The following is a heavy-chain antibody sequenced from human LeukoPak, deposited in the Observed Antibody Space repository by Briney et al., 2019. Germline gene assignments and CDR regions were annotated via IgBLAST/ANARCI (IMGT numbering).Heavy chain of an antibody. CDR3: ARATTYDILTGYFDY. D-gene: IGHD3-9*01. CDR2: IKQDGSEK. V-gene: IGHV3-7*01. CDR1: GFTFSSYW. J-gene: IGHJ4*02. Sequence: GGSLRLSCAASGFTFSSYWMSWVRQAPGKGLEWVANIKQDGSEKYYVDSMKGRFTISRDNAKNSLYLQMNSLRAEDTAVYYCARATTYDILTGYFDYWGQGTLVTVSS.